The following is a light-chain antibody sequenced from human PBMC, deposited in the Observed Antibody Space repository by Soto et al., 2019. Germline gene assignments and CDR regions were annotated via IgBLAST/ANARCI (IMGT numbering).Light chain of an antibody. J-gene: IGKJ2*01. CDR2: GAS. Sequence: EIVMTQSPATLSVSPGERATVSCRASQSVSSNLAWYQQKPGQAPRLLIYGASTRATGIPARFSGSGSGTEFTLTIGCLQSEDVAVYYCQQYNNWPRTFGQGIKPEIK. CDR3: QQYNNWPRT. CDR1: QSVSSN. V-gene: IGKV3-15*01.